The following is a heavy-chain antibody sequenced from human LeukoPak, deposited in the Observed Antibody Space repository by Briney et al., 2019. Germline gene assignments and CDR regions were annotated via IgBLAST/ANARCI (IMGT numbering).Heavy chain of an antibody. Sequence: SETLSLTCTVSGGSISSSSYYWGWIRQPPGKGLEWIGSIYYSGSTYYNPSLKSRVTISVDTSKNQFSLKLSSVTAEDTAVYYCARQFDYYNGRGNSGTGGDYGGQETLVTVSS. CDR3: ARQFDYYNGRGNSGTGGDY. V-gene: IGHV4-39*01. D-gene: IGHD4-23*01. CDR1: GGSISSSSYY. CDR2: IYYSGST. J-gene: IGHJ4*02.